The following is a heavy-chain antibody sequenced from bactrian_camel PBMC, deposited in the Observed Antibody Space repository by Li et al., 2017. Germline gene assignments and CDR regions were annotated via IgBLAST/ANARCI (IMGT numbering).Heavy chain of an antibody. Sequence: VQLVESGGGLVQPGGSLRLSCEATGYVFSDNCIGWFRQAPGKEREGVAAVARADDSTYYADSAKGRFTISQDNAKNTVYLQMNSLKPDDTGMYYCAASRGACSSWLWIPKYKYWGQGTQVTVS. D-gene: IGHD1*01. J-gene: IGHJ4*01. V-gene: IGHV3S40*01. CDR2: VARADDST. CDR1: GYVFSDNC. CDR3: AASRGACSSWLWIPKYKY.